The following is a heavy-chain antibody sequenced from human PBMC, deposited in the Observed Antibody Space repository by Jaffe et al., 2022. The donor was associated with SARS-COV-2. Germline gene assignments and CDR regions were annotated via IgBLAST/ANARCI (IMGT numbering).Heavy chain of an antibody. CDR3: ARGTDDSGTYDSGTYYYPLGH. D-gene: IGHD3-22*01. CDR1: GFTFSNYA. CDR2: ITFHGSEK. J-gene: IGHJ4*02. V-gene: IGHV3-30*04. Sequence: QVQLVESGGGVVQPGRSLRLSCVASGFTFSNYAMHWVRQAPGKGLEWVTIITFHGSEKFYADSVKGRFTISRDNSKNTLYLQMNSLRADDTAVYYCARGTDDSGTYDSGTYYYPLGHWGQGTLVTVSS.